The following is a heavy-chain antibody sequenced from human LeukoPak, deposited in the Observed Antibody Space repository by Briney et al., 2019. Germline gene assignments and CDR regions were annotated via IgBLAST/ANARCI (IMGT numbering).Heavy chain of an antibody. V-gene: IGHV3-21*01. CDR1: GFTFNNYA. CDR2: ISSSSSYI. Sequence: GGSLRLSCAASGFTFNNYAMNWVRQAPGKGLEWVSSISSSSSYIYYADSVKGRFTISRDNAKNSLYLQMNSLRAEDTAAYYCARDVRQLVRETTKGRGADYYYYMDVWGKGTTVTVSS. D-gene: IGHD6-6*01. CDR3: ARDVRQLVRETTKGRGADYYYYMDV. J-gene: IGHJ6*03.